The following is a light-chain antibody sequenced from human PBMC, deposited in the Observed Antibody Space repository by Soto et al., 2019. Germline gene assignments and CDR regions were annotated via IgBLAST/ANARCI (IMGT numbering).Light chain of an antibody. V-gene: IGKV3-20*01. Sequence: EIVLTQSPCTLSLSPGERATLSCRASQSVSSSYLAWYQQKPGQAPRPLIYGASSRAIGIPDRFSGSGSGTDFTLTISRLEPEDFAVYYCQQYGSSPWMFGQGTKVEIK. CDR2: GAS. J-gene: IGKJ1*01. CDR1: QSVSSSY. CDR3: QQYGSSPWM.